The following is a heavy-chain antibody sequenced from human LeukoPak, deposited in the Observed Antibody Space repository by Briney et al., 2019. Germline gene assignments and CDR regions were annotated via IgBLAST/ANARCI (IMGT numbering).Heavy chain of an antibody. J-gene: IGHJ4*02. CDR1: GFTFSTYA. CDR3: ARARLWATIDAAEFDY. V-gene: IGHV3-21*01. Sequence: GGSLRLSCAASGFTFSTYAMTWVRQAPGKGLEWVSSISSSSSYIYYADSVKGRFTISRDNAKNSLYLQMNSLTAEDTAVYYCARARLWATIDAAEFDYWGQGTLVTVSS. D-gene: IGHD6-25*01. CDR2: ISSSSSYI.